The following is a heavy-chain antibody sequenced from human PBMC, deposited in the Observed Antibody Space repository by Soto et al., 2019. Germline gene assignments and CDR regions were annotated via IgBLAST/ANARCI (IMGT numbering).Heavy chain of an antibody. CDR2: ISNNGDTA. D-gene: IGHD3-16*02. Sequence: EVQLLESGGGXXQXXXSXXXSCATSGFTFSSYAMVWVRXAAEKGLEWVASISNNGDTAYYADSVKGRFTISRGNSENTLYLQMNGLRADDTALYFCAKSRVFIGAIVTLLDSWGQGTQVTVSS. CDR1: GFTFSSYA. CDR3: AKSRVFIGAIVTLLDS. V-gene: IGHV3-23*01. J-gene: IGHJ4*02.